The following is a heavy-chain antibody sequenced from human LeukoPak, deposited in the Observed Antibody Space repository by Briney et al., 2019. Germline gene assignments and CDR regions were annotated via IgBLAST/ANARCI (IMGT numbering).Heavy chain of an antibody. CDR3: ARDVDSFVDY. CDR1: GGTFSSYA. D-gene: IGHD2-15*01. Sequence: ASVKVSCKASGGTFSSYAISWVRQAPGQGLEWMGWISAYNGNTNYAQKLQGRVTMTTDTSTSTAYMELRSLRSDDTAVYYCARDVDSFVDYWGQGTLVTVSS. J-gene: IGHJ4*02. CDR2: ISAYNGNT. V-gene: IGHV1-18*01.